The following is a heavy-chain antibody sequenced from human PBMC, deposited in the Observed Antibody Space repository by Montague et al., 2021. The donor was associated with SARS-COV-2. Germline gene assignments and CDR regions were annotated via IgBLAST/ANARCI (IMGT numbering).Heavy chain of an antibody. J-gene: IGHJ4*02. Sequence: SETLSLTCSVSGGSITSYYWNWIRQPQGKGLEWIGYVSYSGSINYSPSLKSRVTISVDTSKNQFSLKLDSMTAADTALYYCTSGGSKFGSEFDYWGQGTLVTVSS. CDR3: TSGGSKFGSEFDY. CDR2: VSYSGSI. D-gene: IGHD3-10*01. V-gene: IGHV4-59*08. CDR1: GGSITSYY.